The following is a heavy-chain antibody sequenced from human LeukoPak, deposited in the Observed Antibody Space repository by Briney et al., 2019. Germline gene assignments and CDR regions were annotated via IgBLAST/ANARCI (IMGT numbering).Heavy chain of an antibody. CDR3: ARLQVGIFGVVIGMDV. CDR1: GGSFSGYY. J-gene: IGHJ6*03. CDR2: INHSGST. V-gene: IGHV4-34*01. Sequence: PSETLSLTCAVDGGSFSGYYWSWIRQPPGKGLEWIGAINHSGSTNYNPSLKSRVTISVDTSKNQFSLKLSSVTAADTAVYYCARLQVGIFGVVIGMDVWGKGTTVTVSS. D-gene: IGHD3-3*01.